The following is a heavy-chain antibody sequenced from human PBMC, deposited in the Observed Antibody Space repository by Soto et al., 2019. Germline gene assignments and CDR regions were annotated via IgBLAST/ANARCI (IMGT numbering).Heavy chain of an antibody. J-gene: IGHJ4*02. CDR1: GFTFSGSA. CDR2: IRSKANSYAT. V-gene: IGHV3-73*02. Sequence: EVQLVESGGGLVQPGGSLKLSCAASGFTFSGSAMHWVRQASGKGLEWVGRIRSKANSYATAYAASVIGRFTISKDDSKNKAYLQMNSLKTEDTAVYYCTRRGRIAAESFDYWGQGTLVTVSS. D-gene: IGHD6-13*01. CDR3: TRRGRIAAESFDY.